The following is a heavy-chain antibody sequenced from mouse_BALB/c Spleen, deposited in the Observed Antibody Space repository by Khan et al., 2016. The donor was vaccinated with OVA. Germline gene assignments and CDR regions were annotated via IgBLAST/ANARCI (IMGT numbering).Heavy chain of an antibody. CDR1: GYSITTNYA. CDR2: ISYSGST. J-gene: IGHJ4*01. D-gene: IGHD1-1*01. V-gene: IGHV3-2*02. CDR3: ERKNYYGYAVDY. Sequence: EVKLLESGPGLVKPSQSLSLTCTVTGYSITTNYAWDWIRQFPGNKLEWMGYISYSGSTSYNPSLKSRISITRDTSKNQFFLQLNSVTTEDTATYYGERKNYYGYAVDYWGQGTSVTVSS.